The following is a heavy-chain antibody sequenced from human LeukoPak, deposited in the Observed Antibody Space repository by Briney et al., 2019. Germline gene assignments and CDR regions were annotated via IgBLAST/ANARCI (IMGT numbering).Heavy chain of an antibody. CDR1: GGSISSYY. D-gene: IGHD3-3*01. Sequence: SETLSLTCTVSGGSISSYYWSWIRQPPGKGLEWIGYIYYSGSTNYNPSLKSRVTISVDTSKNQFSLKLSSVTAADTAVYYCARVDYDFWSDYFKGANDAFDIWGQGTMVTVSS. CDR2: IYYSGST. CDR3: ARVDYDFWSDYFKGANDAFDI. V-gene: IGHV4-59*12. J-gene: IGHJ3*02.